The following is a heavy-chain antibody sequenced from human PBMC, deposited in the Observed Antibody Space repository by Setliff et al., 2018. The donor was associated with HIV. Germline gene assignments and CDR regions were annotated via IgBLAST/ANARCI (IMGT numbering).Heavy chain of an antibody. D-gene: IGHD3-22*01. Sequence: ASVKVSCKASGYTFTEYYIHWVRQAPGQGLEWMGWIYPNTGGTNYAQKFQGRVTMTRDTSISTAYMELSRLRSDDTAVYYCARGLSFYDPGGFDYWGQGTLVTVSS. V-gene: IGHV1-2*02. CDR2: IYPNTGGT. CDR1: GYTFTEYY. J-gene: IGHJ4*02. CDR3: ARGLSFYDPGGFDY.